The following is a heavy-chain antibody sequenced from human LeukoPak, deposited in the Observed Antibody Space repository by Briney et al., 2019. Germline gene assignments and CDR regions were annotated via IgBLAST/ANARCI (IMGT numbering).Heavy chain of an antibody. CDR3: ATPRSGYSYGTDFDY. CDR2: IKQDGSEK. V-gene: IGHV3-7*01. D-gene: IGHD5-18*01. CDR1: GFTFSSYW. J-gene: IGHJ4*02. Sequence: GGSLRLSCAASGFTFSSYWMSWVRQAPGKGLEWVANIKQDGSEKYYVDSVKGRFTISRGNAKNSLYLQMNSLRAEDTAVYYCATPRSGYSYGTDFDYWGQGTLVTVSS.